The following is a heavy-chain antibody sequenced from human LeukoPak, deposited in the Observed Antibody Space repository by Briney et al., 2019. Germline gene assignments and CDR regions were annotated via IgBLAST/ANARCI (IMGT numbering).Heavy chain of an antibody. V-gene: IGHV3-74*01. J-gene: IGHJ4*02. Sequence: GGSLRLSCALSGFTSSSYWMHWVRQVPGKGLVWVSRINDDGTYTVYADSVKGRFTIFRDNAKNTLYLQMNSLRGEDTAVYYCGREIQAPGKTLEYWGQGTLVTVSS. CDR2: INDDGTYT. CDR1: GFTSSSYW. CDR3: GREIQAPGKTLEY.